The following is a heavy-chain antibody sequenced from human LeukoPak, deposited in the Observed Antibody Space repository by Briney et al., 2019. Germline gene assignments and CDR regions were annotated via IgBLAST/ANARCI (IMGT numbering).Heavy chain of an antibody. CDR3: ARGPFNIVVVPAAKESPFDY. CDR2: INHSGST. V-gene: IGHV4-34*01. CDR1: GGSFSGYY. J-gene: IGHJ4*02. D-gene: IGHD2-2*01. Sequence: SETLSLTCAVYGGSFSGYYWSWIRQPSGKGLEWIGEINHSGSTNYNPSLKSRVTISVYTSKNQFSLKLSSVTAADPAVYYCARGPFNIVVVPAAKESPFDYWGQGTLVTVSS.